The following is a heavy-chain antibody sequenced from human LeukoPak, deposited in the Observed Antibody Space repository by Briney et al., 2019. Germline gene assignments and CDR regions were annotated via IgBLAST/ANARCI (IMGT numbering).Heavy chain of an antibody. J-gene: IGHJ4*02. D-gene: IGHD6-19*01. CDR2: ISGSGGST. Sequence: PGGSLRLSCAASGFTVGGNYMSWVRQAPGKGLEWVSTISGSGGSTYYADSVKGRFTISRDNSKNTLYLQMNSLRAEDTAVYYCAKMVHTEQWLVPFDYWGQGTLVTVSS. CDR1: GFTVGGNY. V-gene: IGHV3-23*01. CDR3: AKMVHTEQWLVPFDY.